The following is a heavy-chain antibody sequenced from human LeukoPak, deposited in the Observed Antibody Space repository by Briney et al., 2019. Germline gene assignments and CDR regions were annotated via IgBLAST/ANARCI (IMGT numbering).Heavy chain of an antibody. CDR2: INPNSGGT. J-gene: IGHJ6*02. D-gene: IGHD3-9*01. CDR3: ARERVLRYLDRRGYYYYGMDV. V-gene: IGHV1-2*02. CDR1: GYTLPGYY. Sequence: SENVSYKASGYTLPGYYMHGVRQAPGQGLEGMGWINPNSGGTNYAQKLQGRVTMTRDTSISTAYMELSRLRSDDTAVYYCARERVLRYLDRRGYYYYGMDVWGQGTTVTVSS.